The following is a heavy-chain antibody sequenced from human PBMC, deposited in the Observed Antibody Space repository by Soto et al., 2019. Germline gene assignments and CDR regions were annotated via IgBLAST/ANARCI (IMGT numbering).Heavy chain of an antibody. J-gene: IGHJ4*02. CDR1: GFTFSSYS. D-gene: IGHD3-3*01. CDR3: ARDVSGDFWSAYDY. CDR2: ISSSSSTI. Sequence: GGSLRLSCAASGFTFSSYSMNWVRQAPGKGLEWVSYISSSSSTIYYADSVKGRFTISRDNAKNSLYLQMNSLRAEDTAVYYCARDVSGDFWSAYDYWGQGTLVTVSS. V-gene: IGHV3-48*01.